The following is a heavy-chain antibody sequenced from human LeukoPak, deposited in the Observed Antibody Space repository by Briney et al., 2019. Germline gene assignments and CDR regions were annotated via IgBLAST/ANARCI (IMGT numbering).Heavy chain of an antibody. D-gene: IGHD3-10*01. CDR1: GGSMSSNY. CDR3: ERGVPMVRGVSDYFYYGMGV. CDR2: IYTTGSS. V-gene: IGHV4-4*07. Sequence: PSATLSLTRTVSGGSMSSNYWSWIRQPAGEGLERIGRIYTTGSSNYTPSLQSRVTMSVDTSKNQFSLKLPSVTAAATAVYYCERGVPMVRGVSDYFYYGMGVWGQGTTVTVSS. J-gene: IGHJ6*02.